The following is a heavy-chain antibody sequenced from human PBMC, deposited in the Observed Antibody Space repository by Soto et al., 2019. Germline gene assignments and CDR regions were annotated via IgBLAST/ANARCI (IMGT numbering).Heavy chain of an antibody. V-gene: IGHV3-66*01. CDR2: IYSGGST. CDR3: TQGLVRRYSFDY. CDR1: GFTVSSNY. D-gene: IGHD6-19*01. Sequence: EGQLVESGGGLVQPGGSLRLSCAASGFTVSSNYMSWVRQAPGKGLEWVSVIYSGGSTYYADSVKGRFTISRDNSKNTLYLQMNSLRAEDTAVYYCTQGLVRRYSFDYWGQGTLVTVSS. J-gene: IGHJ4*02.